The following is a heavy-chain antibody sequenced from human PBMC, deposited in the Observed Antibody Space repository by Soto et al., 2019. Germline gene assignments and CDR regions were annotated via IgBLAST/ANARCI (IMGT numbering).Heavy chain of an antibody. V-gene: IGHV4-4*02. CDR2: IYHSGIT. CDR1: GGSLSSSYW. D-gene: IGHD6-13*01. J-gene: IGHJ4*02. CDR3: AKSDYSRFDY. Sequence: QVQLQESGPGLVKPSGTLSLTCAVSGGSLSSSYWWSWVRQSPGKGLEWIGEIYHSGITNHNPSLKSRVTISIDKSKNQFSLRLSSVTAADTAVYYCAKSDYSRFDYWGQGTLVTVSS.